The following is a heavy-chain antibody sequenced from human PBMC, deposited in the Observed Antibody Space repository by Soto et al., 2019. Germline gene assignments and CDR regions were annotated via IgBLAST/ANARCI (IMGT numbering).Heavy chain of an antibody. CDR1: GFTFSSYG. J-gene: IGHJ4*02. V-gene: IGHV3-30*18. Sequence: QVQLVESGGGVVQPGRSLRLSCAASGFTFSSYGMHWVRQAPGKGLEWVAVISYDGSNKYYADSVKGRFTISRDNSKNTLYLQMNSRRAEDTAVYYCAKAHYYYGSGNARGTELIDYWGQGTLVTVSS. CDR3: AKAHYYYGSGNARGTELIDY. D-gene: IGHD3-10*01. CDR2: ISYDGSNK.